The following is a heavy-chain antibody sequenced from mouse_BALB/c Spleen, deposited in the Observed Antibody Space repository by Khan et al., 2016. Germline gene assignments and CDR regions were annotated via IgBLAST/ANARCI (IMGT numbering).Heavy chain of an antibody. CDR3: ARFYYGSSYWYFDD. V-gene: IGHV1-63*02. D-gene: IGHD1-1*01. CDR1: GYTFTNYW. Sequence: QVQLKESGAELVRPGTSVKISCKASGYTFTNYWLGWVKQRPGHGLEWIGDIYPGGGYTNYNEKFKGKATLTADTSSSTAYMQLSSLTSEDSAVYFCARFYYGSSYWYFDDWGAGTTVTVSS. CDR2: IYPGGGYT. J-gene: IGHJ1*01.